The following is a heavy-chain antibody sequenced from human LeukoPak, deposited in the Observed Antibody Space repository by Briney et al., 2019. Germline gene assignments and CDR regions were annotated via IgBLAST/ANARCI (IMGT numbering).Heavy chain of an antibody. V-gene: IGHV4-61*02. J-gene: IGHJ6*03. D-gene: IGHD4-11*01. CDR3: ARAVTVPYYYYYMDV. Sequence: SQTLSLTCTVSGSSISSGSYYWSWIRQPAGKGLEWIGRIYTSGSTNYNPSLKSRVTISVDTSKNQFSLKLSSVTAADTAVYYCARAVTVPYYYYYMDVWGKGTTVTVSS. CDR2: IYTSGST. CDR1: GSSISSGSYY.